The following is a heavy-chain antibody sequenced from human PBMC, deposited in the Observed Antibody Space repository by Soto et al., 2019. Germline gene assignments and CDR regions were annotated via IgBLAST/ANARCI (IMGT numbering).Heavy chain of an antibody. Sequence: QVQLRESGPGLVKPSETLSLTCTVSGGSVNTGTSFYYWSWIRQSPGKGLEWIGYIYYRGSTNYSPSLTSRVAISIDTXKNQXSLXXXXXXXXDXXXXXXXXXXXXXFDXWGQGILVTVSS. V-gene: IGHV4-61*01. CDR3: XXXXXXXFDX. CDR2: IYYRGST. J-gene: IGHJ4*02. CDR1: GGSVNTGTSFYY.